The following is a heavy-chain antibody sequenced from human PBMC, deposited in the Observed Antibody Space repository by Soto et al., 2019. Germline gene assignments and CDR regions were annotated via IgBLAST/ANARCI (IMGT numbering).Heavy chain of an antibody. CDR1: GYTFTSYY. CDR3: ARRTRSGSGWIDY. V-gene: IGHV1-46*01. Sequence: ASVKVSCKASGYTFTSYYMHWVRQAPGQGLEWMGIINPSGGSTSYAQKFQGRVTMTRDTSTSTVYMELSSLKASDTAMYYCARRTRSGSGWIDYWGQGTLVTVSS. D-gene: IGHD6-19*01. J-gene: IGHJ4*02. CDR2: INPSGGST.